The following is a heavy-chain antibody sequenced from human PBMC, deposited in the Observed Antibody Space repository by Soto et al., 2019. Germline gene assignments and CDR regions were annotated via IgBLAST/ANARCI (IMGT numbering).Heavy chain of an antibody. Sequence: GGSLRLSCAASGFTFSDHYMDWVRQASGKGLEWVGRIRNKANSYTAEYAASVKGRFTISRDDSKNALYLQMNSLKIEDTALYYCVRAGTGYQLDYWGQGTLVTVSS. CDR1: GFTFSDHY. CDR2: IRNKANSYTA. J-gene: IGHJ4*02. D-gene: IGHD3-9*01. CDR3: VRAGTGYQLDY. V-gene: IGHV3-72*01.